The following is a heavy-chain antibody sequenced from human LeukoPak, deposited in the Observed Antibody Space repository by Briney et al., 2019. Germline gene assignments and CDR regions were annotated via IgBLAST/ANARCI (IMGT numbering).Heavy chain of an antibody. Sequence: SETLSLTCTVSGGSISSSSYYWGWIRQPPGKGLEWIGSIYYSGSTYYNPSLKSRVTISVDTSKNQFSLKLSSVTAADTAVYYCARHSGTFYYYYYMDVWGKGTSVTVPS. CDR3: ARHSGTFYYYYYMDV. D-gene: IGHD1-26*01. CDR1: GGSISSSSYY. CDR2: IYYSGST. J-gene: IGHJ6*03. V-gene: IGHV4-39*07.